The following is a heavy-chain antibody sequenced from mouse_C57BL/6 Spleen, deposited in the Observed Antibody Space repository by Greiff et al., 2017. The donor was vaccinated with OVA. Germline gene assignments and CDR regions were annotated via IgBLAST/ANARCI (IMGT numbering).Heavy chain of an antibody. CDR1: GYTFTSYW. D-gene: IGHD2-2*01. CDR2: IYPSDSVT. Sequence: QVQLQQPGPELVRPGSSVKLSCKASGYTFTSYWMHWVKQRPIQGLEWIGNIYPSDSVTQYNQKFKDKATLTVDTSSSTAYMQLSSLTSVESAVYYCSREDYGYIRSQFDYWGQGTTLTVSA. J-gene: IGHJ2*01. V-gene: IGHV1-52*01. CDR3: SREDYGYIRSQFDY.